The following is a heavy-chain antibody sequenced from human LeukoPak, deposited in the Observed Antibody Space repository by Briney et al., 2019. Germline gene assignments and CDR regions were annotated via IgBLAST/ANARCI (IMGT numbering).Heavy chain of an antibody. D-gene: IGHD3-22*01. Sequence: GGTLRLSCAASGFTFSSYGMSWVRQAPGKGLEWVSAISGSGGSTYYADSVKGRFTISRDNSKNTLYLQMNSLRAEDTAVYYCAKGTVDSSGYYGSCWGQGTLVTVSS. CDR3: AKGTVDSSGYYGSC. CDR1: GFTFSSYG. J-gene: IGHJ4*02. CDR2: ISGSGGST. V-gene: IGHV3-23*01.